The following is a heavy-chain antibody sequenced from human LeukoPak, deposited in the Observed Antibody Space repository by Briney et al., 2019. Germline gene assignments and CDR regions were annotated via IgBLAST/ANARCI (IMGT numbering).Heavy chain of an antibody. CDR2: IRSKAYGGTT. CDR3: ATTGTGDYREDS. J-gene: IGHJ4*02. Sequence: GGSLRLSCTASGFTFGGYSMNWVRQAPGKGLEWVGFIRSKAYGGTTEYAASVKGRFTISRDDSKSIAYLQMNSLKTEDTAVYYCATTGTGDYREDSWGQGTLVTVSS. V-gene: IGHV3-49*04. CDR1: GFTFGGYS. D-gene: IGHD3/OR15-3a*01.